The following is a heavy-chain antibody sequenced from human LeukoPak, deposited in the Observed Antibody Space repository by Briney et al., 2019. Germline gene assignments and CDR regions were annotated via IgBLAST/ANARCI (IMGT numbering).Heavy chain of an antibody. Sequence: PGRSLRLSCAASGFTFDDYAMHWVRQGPGKGLEWVSGISWNSGIIRYADSVKGRFTISRDNTKKSLYLQMNSLRAEDTALYHCAKDEHDYVWGSLDSWGQGTLVTVSS. V-gene: IGHV3-9*01. J-gene: IGHJ4*02. CDR2: ISWNSGII. CDR1: GFTFDDYA. D-gene: IGHD3-16*01. CDR3: AKDEHDYVWGSLDS.